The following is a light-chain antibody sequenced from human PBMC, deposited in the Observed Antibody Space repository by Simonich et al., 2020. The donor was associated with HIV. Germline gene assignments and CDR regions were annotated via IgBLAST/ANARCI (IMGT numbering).Light chain of an antibody. J-gene: IGKJ4*01. Sequence: DVVMTQSPLSLPVTLGQPASISCRSSQSLVHSDGNTSLNWFQQRPGQSPRRLIYKVSKRDSGVPDRFSGRGSGTDFTLKISRVEAEDVGVYFCMQGTHWPVTFGGGTKVEIK. CDR2: KVS. V-gene: IGKV2-30*02. CDR1: QSLVHSDGNTS. CDR3: MQGTHWPVT.